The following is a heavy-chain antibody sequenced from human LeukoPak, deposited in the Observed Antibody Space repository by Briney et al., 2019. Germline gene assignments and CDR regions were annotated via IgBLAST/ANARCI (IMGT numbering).Heavy chain of an antibody. Sequence: SETLSLTCTVSGGSINSGDYYWSWIRQHPGKGLEWIGYIYYSGSTYYNPSLKSRVTISIDTSKNQFSLKLSSVTAADTAVYYCARVSLYGGNSDYWGQGTLVTVSS. CDR2: IYYSGST. CDR1: GGSINSGDYY. D-gene: IGHD4-23*01. V-gene: IGHV4-31*03. J-gene: IGHJ4*02. CDR3: ARVSLYGGNSDY.